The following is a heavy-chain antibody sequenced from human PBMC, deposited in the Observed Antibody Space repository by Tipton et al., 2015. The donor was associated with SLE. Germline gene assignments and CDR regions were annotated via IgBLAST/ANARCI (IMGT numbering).Heavy chain of an antibody. CDR3: ARELAAAGRYFDL. V-gene: IGHV4-59*11. Sequence: TLSLTCTVSGGSISSHYWSWIRQPPGKGLEWIGYIYYSGSTNYNPSLKSRVTISVDTSKNQFSLKLSSVTAADTAGYYCARELAAAGRYFDLRGRGTLVTVSS. J-gene: IGHJ2*01. CDR1: GGSISSHY. CDR2: IYYSGST. D-gene: IGHD6-13*01.